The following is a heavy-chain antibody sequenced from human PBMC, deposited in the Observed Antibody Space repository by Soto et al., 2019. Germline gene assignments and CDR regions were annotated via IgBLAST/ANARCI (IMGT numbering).Heavy chain of an antibody. D-gene: IGHD3-10*01. CDR3: ARGRSFSYDSAPPPMFDP. CDR2: IGTLSDT. V-gene: IGHV3-13*01. CDR1: GFTFSTFD. Sequence: GGSLRLSCAGSGFTFSTFDIHWVRQAPGKGLEWVSGIGTLSDTFYAASVQGRFTISRQNAKNSVYLQMNSLRAGDTAFYYCARGRSFSYDSAPPPMFDPWGQGTLVTVSS. J-gene: IGHJ5*02.